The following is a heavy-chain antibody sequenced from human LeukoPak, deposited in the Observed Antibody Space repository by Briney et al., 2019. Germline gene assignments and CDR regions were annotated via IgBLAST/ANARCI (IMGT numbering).Heavy chain of an antibody. V-gene: IGHV4-4*07. Sequence: TASETLSLTCTVSGGSISSYYWSWIRQPAGKGLEWIGRIYTSGSTNYNPSLKSRVTMSVDASKNQFSLKLTSVTAADTAVYYCARGGLSSSTFVPWGQGTLVTVSS. J-gene: IGHJ5*02. CDR1: GGSISSYY. D-gene: IGHD6-13*01. CDR3: ARGGLSSSTFVP. CDR2: IYTSGST.